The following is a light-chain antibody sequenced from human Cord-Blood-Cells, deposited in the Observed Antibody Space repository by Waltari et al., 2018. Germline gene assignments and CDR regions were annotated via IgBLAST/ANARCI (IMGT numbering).Light chain of an antibody. CDR1: SSDVGRYNL. CDR2: EGS. Sequence: QSALTQPASVSGSPGQSIPISCTGTSSDVGRYNLVSWYQQHPGKAPKLMISEGSKRPSGVSNRFSGSKSGNTASLTISGLQAEDEADYYCCSYAGSSTFKVFGGGTKLTVL. CDR3: CSYAGSSTFKV. J-gene: IGLJ3*02. V-gene: IGLV2-23*03.